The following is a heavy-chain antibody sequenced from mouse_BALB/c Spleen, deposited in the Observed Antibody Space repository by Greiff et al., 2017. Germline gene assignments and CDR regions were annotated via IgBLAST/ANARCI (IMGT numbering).Heavy chain of an antibody. D-gene: IGHD1-1*01. CDR1: GYTFTSYW. V-gene: IGHV1-7*01. Sequence: QVQLKQSGAELAKPGASVKMSCKASGYTFTSYWMHWVKQRPGQGLEWIGYINPSTGYTEYNQKFKDKATLTADKSSSTAYMQLSSLTSEDSAVYYCARRAFYYYGSSYAMDYWGQGTSVTVSS. J-gene: IGHJ4*01. CDR2: INPSTGYT. CDR3: ARRAFYYYGSSYAMDY.